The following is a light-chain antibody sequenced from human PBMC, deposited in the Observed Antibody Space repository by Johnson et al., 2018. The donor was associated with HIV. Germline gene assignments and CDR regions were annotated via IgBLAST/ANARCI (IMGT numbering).Light chain of an antibody. J-gene: IGLJ1*01. CDR1: ISNIGDNF. CDR2: ENN. Sequence: HSVLTQPPSVSAAPGQKVTISCSGSISNIGDNFVSWYQQFPGTAPKLLIYENNRRPSGIPDRFSGSKSGTSATLGITGLQTGDEADYYCGTWDSILSGGVCGTGTKVTVL. V-gene: IGLV1-51*02. CDR3: GTWDSILSGGV.